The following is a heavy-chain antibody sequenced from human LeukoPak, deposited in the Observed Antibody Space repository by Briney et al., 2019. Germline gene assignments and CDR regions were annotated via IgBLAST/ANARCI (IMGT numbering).Heavy chain of an antibody. CDR2: IITNFGTT. CDR3: ARGKYSSSPGSFDY. D-gene: IGHD6-6*01. Sequence: GTSVKVSCKASVGSFSCYAISWVRLAHAHGLGLVGGIITNFGTTNYAQKFQGSVTIITDESSRKAYMVQSSLRSADTAVYYCARGKYSSSPGSFDYWGQGTLVTVSS. CDR1: VGSFSCYA. J-gene: IGHJ4*02. V-gene: IGHV1-69*05.